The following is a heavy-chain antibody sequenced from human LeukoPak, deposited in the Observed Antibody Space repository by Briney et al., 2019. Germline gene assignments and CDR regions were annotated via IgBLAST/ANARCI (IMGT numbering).Heavy chain of an antibody. CDR3: ARSATPRVVPAARTAFGYSGYDYRY. Sequence: SETLSLTCAVYGGSFSGYYWSWIRQPPGKGLEWIGEINHSGSTNYDPSLKSRVTISVDTSKNQFSLKLSSVTAADTVVYYCARSATPRVVPAARTAFGYSGYDYRYWGQGTLVTVSS. J-gene: IGHJ4*02. V-gene: IGHV4-34*01. CDR2: INHSGST. CDR1: GGSFSGYY. D-gene: IGHD5-12*01.